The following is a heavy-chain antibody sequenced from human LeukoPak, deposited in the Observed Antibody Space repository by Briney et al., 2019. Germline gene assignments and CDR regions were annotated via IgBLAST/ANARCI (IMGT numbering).Heavy chain of an antibody. CDR3: AKAGYSSSWDAFDI. D-gene: IGHD6-13*01. J-gene: IGHJ3*02. CDR1: GFTFDDYA. CDR2: ISWNSGSI. Sequence: GGSLRLSCAASGFTFDDYAMHWVRQAPGKGLEWVSGISWNSGSIGYADSVKGRFTISRDNAKNSLYLQMNSLRAEDTALYYCAKAGYSSSWDAFDIWGQGTMVTVSS. V-gene: IGHV3-9*01.